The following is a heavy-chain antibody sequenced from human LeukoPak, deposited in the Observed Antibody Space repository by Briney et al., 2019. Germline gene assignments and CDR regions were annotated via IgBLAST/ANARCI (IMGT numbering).Heavy chain of an antibody. J-gene: IGHJ4*02. V-gene: IGHV1-69*04. D-gene: IGHD1-26*01. CDR3: ARDFVGGSPSPPSADY. CDR1: GGTFSSYA. CDR2: IIPILGIA. Sequence: GASVKVSCKASGGTFSSYAISWVRQAPGQGLEWMGRIIPILGIANYAQKFQGRVTITADKSTSTAYMELSSLRSEDTAVYYCARDFVGGSPSPPSADYWGQGTLVTVSS.